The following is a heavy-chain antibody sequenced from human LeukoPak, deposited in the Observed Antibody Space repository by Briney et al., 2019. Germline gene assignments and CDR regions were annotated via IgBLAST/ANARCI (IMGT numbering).Heavy chain of an antibody. CDR1: GYTLTKLS. J-gene: IGHJ4*02. D-gene: IGHD6-19*01. V-gene: IGHV1-24*01. Sequence: GASVKVSCKVSGYTLTKLSLHWVRQAPGKGLEWMGGFDPEDGETIYAQKFQGRVTMTEDTSTDTAYMELSSLRSEDTAVYYCATVSSLFSSGWYDGVDYWGQGTLVTVSS. CDR3: ATVSSLFSSGWYDGVDY. CDR2: FDPEDGET.